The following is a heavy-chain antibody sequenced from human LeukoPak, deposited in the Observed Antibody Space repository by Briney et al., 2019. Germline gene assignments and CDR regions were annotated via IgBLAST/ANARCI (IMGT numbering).Heavy chain of an antibody. CDR2: INSSGTIT. D-gene: IGHD1-26*01. CDR3: ARDIPRVGATGH. V-gene: IGHV3-11*01. J-gene: IGHJ4*02. CDR1: GFTFSDYY. Sequence: GGSLRLSCAASGFTFSDYYMSWIRQAPGKGLEWVSYINSSGTITYYADSVKGRFTISRDNAKNSLYLQMNSLRAEDTPVYHCARDIPRVGATGHWGRGTLVTVSS.